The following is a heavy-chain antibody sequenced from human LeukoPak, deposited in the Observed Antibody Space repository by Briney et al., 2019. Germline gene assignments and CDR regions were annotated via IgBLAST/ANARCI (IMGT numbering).Heavy chain of an antibody. CDR3: ARAGKTYYDFWSGYSY. CDR2: IIPIFGTA. Sequence: GASVKVSCKASGGTFSSYAISWVRQAPGQGLEWMGGIIPIFGTANYAQKFQGRVTMTRDMSTSTVYMELSSLRSEDTAVYYCARAGKTYYDFWSGYSYWGQGTLVTVSS. D-gene: IGHD3-3*01. V-gene: IGHV1-69*05. J-gene: IGHJ4*02. CDR1: GGTFSSYA.